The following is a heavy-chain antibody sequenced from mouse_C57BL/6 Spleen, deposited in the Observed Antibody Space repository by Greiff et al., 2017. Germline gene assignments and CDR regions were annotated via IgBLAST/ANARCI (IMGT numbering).Heavy chain of an antibody. CDR3: AYDYDWFAY. Sequence: QVQLQQPGAELVMPGASVKLSCKASGYTFTSYWMHWVKQRPGQGLEWIGEIDPSDSYTNYNQKFKGKSTLTVDKSSSTAYMQLSSLTSEDSAVYYCAYDYDWFAYWGQGTLVTVSA. V-gene: IGHV1-69*01. CDR2: IDPSDSYT. D-gene: IGHD2-4*01. J-gene: IGHJ3*01. CDR1: GYTFTSYW.